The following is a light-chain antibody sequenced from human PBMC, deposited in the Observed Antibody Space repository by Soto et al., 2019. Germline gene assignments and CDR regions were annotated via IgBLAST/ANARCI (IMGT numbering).Light chain of an antibody. CDR1: QSISSY. CDR2: DAS. V-gene: IGKV1-39*01. CDR3: QQSYSSPHT. J-gene: IGKJ1*01. Sequence: IQRTQSPASLSSSLGDRVTLTCLASQSISSYLNWYKQKPGKAPNLLSYDASTLQSGVPSRFSGRGSGTDFTLTISSLQREDFATYHCQQSYSSPHTFGQGTKVDI.